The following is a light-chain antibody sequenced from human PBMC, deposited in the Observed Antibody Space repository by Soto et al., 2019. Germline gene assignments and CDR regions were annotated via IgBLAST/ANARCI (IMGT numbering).Light chain of an antibody. V-gene: IGKV3-20*01. J-gene: IGKJ1*01. CDR2: GAS. Sequence: EIVLTQSPGTLSLSPGERATLSCRASQSVSSNSLAWFQQKPGQAPRLLISGASSRATGIPDRFSGSWSGTDCTLTISSREPEDFAVYYCQQYDTSAGTFGQGTKVEVK. CDR1: QSVSSNS. CDR3: QQYDTSAGT.